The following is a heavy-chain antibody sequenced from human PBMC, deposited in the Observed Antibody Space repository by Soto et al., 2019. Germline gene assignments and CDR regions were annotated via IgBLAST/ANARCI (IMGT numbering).Heavy chain of an antibody. CDR1: GGSISSGDYY. CDR3: ARTDLYYDFWSGYQGYDY. Sequence: SETLSLTCTVSGGSISSGDYYWSWIRQPPGKGLEWIGYIYYSGSTYYNPSLKSRVTISVDTSKNQFSLKLSSVTAADTAVYYCARTDLYYDFWSGYQGYDYWGQGTLVTVS. J-gene: IGHJ4*02. CDR2: IYYSGST. D-gene: IGHD3-3*01. V-gene: IGHV4-30-4*01.